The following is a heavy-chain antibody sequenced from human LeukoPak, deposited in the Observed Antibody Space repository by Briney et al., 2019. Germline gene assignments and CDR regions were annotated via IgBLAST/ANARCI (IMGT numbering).Heavy chain of an antibody. Sequence: SETLSLTCTVSGGSISSYYWSWIRQPPGMGLEWFCYIYYSGSTNFNPSLKSRVTLSVDTSKNQLSLKLRSVTAADTAVYYCARQRHYYDSSGTYYWYFDLWGRGTLVTVSS. CDR3: ARQRHYYDSSGTYYWYFDL. CDR2: IYYSGST. D-gene: IGHD3-22*01. J-gene: IGHJ2*01. V-gene: IGHV4-59*01. CDR1: GGSISSYY.